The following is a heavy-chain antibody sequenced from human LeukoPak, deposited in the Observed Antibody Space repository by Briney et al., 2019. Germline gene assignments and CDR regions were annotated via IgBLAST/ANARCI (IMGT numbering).Heavy chain of an antibody. CDR1: GGSISSSSYY. D-gene: IGHD6-25*01. V-gene: IGHV4-39*07. CDR3: ARDLSGSMDV. CDR2: VYHSGST. Sequence: KPSETLSLTCTVSGGSISSSSYYWGWIRQPPGKGLEWIGNVYHSGSTYFNPSLKSRVTISVDTSQNQFSLKLSAVTAADTAVYYCARDLSGSMDVWGKGTTVTVSS. J-gene: IGHJ6*03.